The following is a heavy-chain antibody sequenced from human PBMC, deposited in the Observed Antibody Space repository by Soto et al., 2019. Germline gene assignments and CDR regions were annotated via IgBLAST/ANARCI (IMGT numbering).Heavy chain of an antibody. J-gene: IGHJ5*02. V-gene: IGHV1-8*02. D-gene: IGHD1-26*01. CDR1: GYTFTSYA. Sequence: GASVKVSCKASGYTFTSYAMHWVRQAPGQRLEWMGWMNANSGNTGYAQKFQGRVTMTRNTSISTAYMELSSLRSEDTAVYYCARGHRSDPPWFDPWGQGTLVTVSS. CDR3: ARGHRSDPPWFDP. CDR2: MNANSGNT.